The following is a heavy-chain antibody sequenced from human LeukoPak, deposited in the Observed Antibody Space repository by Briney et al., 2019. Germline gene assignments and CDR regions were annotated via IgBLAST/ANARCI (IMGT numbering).Heavy chain of an antibody. Sequence: GGSLRLSCAASGFTFSSYAMHWVRQAPGKGLEWVAVISYDGSNKYYADSVKGRFTISRDNSKNTLYLQMNSLRAEDTAVYYCAKVSLNSGIAAAGAHFDYWGQGTLVTVSS. J-gene: IGHJ4*02. CDR2: ISYDGSNK. CDR3: AKVSLNSGIAAAGAHFDY. CDR1: GFTFSSYA. V-gene: IGHV3-30-3*01. D-gene: IGHD6-13*01.